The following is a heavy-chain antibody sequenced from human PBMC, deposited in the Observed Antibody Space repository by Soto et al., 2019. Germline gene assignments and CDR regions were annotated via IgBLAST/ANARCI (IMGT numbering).Heavy chain of an antibody. CDR1: GYTFITYD. Sequence: ASVKVSCKASGYTFITYDINWVRQAPGQRPEWMGWISAYNGQTDDAQNFQGRVTMATDTSTNTAYMELRNLISDVTAVYYCARDAHEVWNSYLFDPWGPGTLVTVSS. V-gene: IGHV1-18*01. CDR3: ARDAHEVWNSYLFDP. D-gene: IGHD3-16*01. J-gene: IGHJ5*02. CDR2: ISAYNGQT.